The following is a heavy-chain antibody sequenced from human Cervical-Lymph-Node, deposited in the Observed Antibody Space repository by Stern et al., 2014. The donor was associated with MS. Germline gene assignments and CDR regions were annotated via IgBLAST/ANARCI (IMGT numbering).Heavy chain of an antibody. Sequence: QVQLQESGPGLVKPSETLSLTCTVSGDSISTYYWSWIRQSPGKGLEWIGYIYYTGTTTYNPSLKSRVTISLDKSKRHFSLNLTSVTAADTAIYYCARKRNWGPFDYWGQGTHVTVSS. V-gene: IGHV4-59*08. CDR3: ARKRNWGPFDY. J-gene: IGHJ4*02. CDR2: IYYTGTT. D-gene: IGHD7-27*01. CDR1: GDSISTYY.